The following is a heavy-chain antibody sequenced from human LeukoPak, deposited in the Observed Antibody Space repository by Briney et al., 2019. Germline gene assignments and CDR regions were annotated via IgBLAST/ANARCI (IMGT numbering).Heavy chain of an antibody. CDR1: GYTSTSYY. J-gene: IGHJ6*03. Sequence: ASVKVSCKASGYTSTSYYMHWVRQAPGQGLEWMGVINPSGGSTSYAQKFQGRVTMTRDTSTSTVYMELSSLRSEDTAVYYCARERPAYYYMDVWGKGTTVTVSS. CDR2: INPSGGST. CDR3: ARERPAYYYMDV. V-gene: IGHV1-46*01.